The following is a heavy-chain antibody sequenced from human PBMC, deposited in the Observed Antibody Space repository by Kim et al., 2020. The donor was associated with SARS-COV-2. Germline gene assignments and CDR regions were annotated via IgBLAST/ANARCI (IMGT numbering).Heavy chain of an antibody. V-gene: IGHV4-39*01. Sequence: SETLSLTCTVSGGSISSSSYYWGWIRQPPGKGLEWIGSIYYSGSTYYNPSLKSRVTISVDTSKNQFSLKLSSVTAADTAVYYCARQPVLRYFDWLSDYYMDVWGKGTPVTVSS. J-gene: IGHJ6*03. CDR3: ARQPVLRYFDWLSDYYMDV. CDR2: IYYSGST. CDR1: GGSISSSSYY. D-gene: IGHD3-9*01.